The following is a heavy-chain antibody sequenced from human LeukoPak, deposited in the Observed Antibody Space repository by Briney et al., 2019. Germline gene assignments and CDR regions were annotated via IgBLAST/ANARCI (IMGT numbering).Heavy chain of an antibody. Sequence: GRSLRLSCAASGFTVDDYAMHWVRQAPGKGLEWVSGINWNGGTIGYADSVKGRFTISRDNAKNTLYLQMNSLRVEDTAVYYCAREGRVSGYDFDCWGQGTLVTVSS. CDR1: GFTVDDYA. CDR2: INWNGGTI. CDR3: AREGRVSGYDFDC. V-gene: IGHV3-9*01. D-gene: IGHD5-12*01. J-gene: IGHJ4*02.